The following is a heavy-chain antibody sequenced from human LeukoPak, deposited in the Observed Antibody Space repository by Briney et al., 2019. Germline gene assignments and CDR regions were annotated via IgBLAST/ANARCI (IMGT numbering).Heavy chain of an antibody. CDR3: AKMPVSYSSGWTNFDY. CDR1: GFTFSSCA. CDR2: ISGSGGST. J-gene: IGHJ4*02. D-gene: IGHD6-19*01. V-gene: IGHV3-23*01. Sequence: GGSLRLSCAASGFTFSSCAMSWVRQAPGKGLEWVSGISGSGGSTYYADSVKGRFTISRDNSKNTLYLQMNSLRAEDTAVYYCAKMPVSYSSGWTNFDYWGQGTLVTVSS.